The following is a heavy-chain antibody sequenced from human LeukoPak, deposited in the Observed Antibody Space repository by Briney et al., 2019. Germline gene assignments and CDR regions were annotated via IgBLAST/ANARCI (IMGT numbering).Heavy chain of an antibody. CDR1: GFTVSSNY. J-gene: IGHJ4*02. D-gene: IGHD3-22*01. CDR2: IYSGSST. V-gene: IGHV3-53*01. CDR3: ARGLYDSSGYYQGYFDY. Sequence: GGSLRLSCAASGFTVSSNYMSWVRQAPGKGLQWVSVIYSGSSTYYADSVKGRFTISRDNSKNTLYLQMNSLRAEDTAVYYCARGLYDSSGYYQGYFDYWGQGTLVTVSS.